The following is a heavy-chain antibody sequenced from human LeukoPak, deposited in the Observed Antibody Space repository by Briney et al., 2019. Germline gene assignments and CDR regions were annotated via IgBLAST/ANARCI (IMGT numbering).Heavy chain of an antibody. J-gene: IGHJ4*02. CDR2: INQVESEQ. D-gene: IGHD3-10*01. V-gene: IGHV3-7*03. CDR1: GFTLSNYW. CDR3: ARNYYCSGRDY. Sequence: PGGSLRLSYAASGFTLSNYWMSWLRQAPPKGLAGVANINQVESEQYYVDAVKGRFTISRDNAKKSLLPQTNIFKRENTGGFYFARNYYCSGRDYWGQGTMVTVSS.